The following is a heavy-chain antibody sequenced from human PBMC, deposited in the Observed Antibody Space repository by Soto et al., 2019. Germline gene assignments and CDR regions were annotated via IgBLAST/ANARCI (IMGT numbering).Heavy chain of an antibody. CDR3: AKDMEEQLVLNPYYYYGMDV. Sequence: GGSLRLSCAASGFTFSSYGMHWVRQAPGKGLEWVAVISYDGSNKYYADSVKGRFTISRDNSKNTLYLQMNSLRAEDTAVYYCAKDMEEQLVLNPYYYYGMDVWGQGTTVTVSS. D-gene: IGHD6-6*01. CDR2: ISYDGSNK. CDR1: GFTFSSYG. J-gene: IGHJ6*02. V-gene: IGHV3-30*18.